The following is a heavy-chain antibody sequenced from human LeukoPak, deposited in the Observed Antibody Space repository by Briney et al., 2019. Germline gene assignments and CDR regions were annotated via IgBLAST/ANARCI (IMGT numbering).Heavy chain of an antibody. D-gene: IGHD6-13*01. CDR3: ARAGSIAAAYDY. V-gene: IGHV1-2*04. J-gene: IGHJ4*02. CDR1: GYTFTGYY. CDR2: INPNSGGT. Sequence: ASVKVSCKASGYTFTGYYMHWVRQAPGQGLEWMGWINPNSGGTNYAQKFQGWVTMTRDTSISTACMELSRLRSDDTAVYYCARAGSIAAAYDYWGQGTLVTVSS.